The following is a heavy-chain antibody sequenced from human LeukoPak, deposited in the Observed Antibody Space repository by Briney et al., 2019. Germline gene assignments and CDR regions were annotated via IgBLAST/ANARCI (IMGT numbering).Heavy chain of an antibody. J-gene: IGHJ4*02. D-gene: IGHD4-23*01. CDR3: AKERKLLPFDC. CDR2: VQNDEIDK. Sequence: GGSLRLSCAASGFTFTTYGMHWVRQAPGKGLEWVAFVQNDEIDKFYADSVKGRFTISRDNSRNTLYLQMNSLRAEDTAVYYCAKERKLLPFDCWGQGTLVTVSS. V-gene: IGHV3-30*02. CDR1: GFTFTTYG.